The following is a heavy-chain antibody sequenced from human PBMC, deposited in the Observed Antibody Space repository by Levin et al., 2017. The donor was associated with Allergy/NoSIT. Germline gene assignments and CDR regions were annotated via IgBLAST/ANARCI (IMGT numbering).Heavy chain of an antibody. Sequence: SCAASGFTFSSYGMYWVRQAPGKGLEWVAVISYDGSNKYYADSVKGRFTISRDNSKSTLYLQMNSLRAEDTAVYYCAKDRKVYATYYYYGMDVWGQGTTVTVSS. D-gene: IGHD2-8*01. CDR3: AKDRKVYATYYYYGMDV. J-gene: IGHJ6*02. CDR2: ISYDGSNK. CDR1: GFTFSSYG. V-gene: IGHV3-30*18.